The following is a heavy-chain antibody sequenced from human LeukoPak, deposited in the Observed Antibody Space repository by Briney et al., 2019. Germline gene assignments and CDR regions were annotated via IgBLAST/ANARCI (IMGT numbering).Heavy chain of an antibody. V-gene: IGHV1-69*06. Sequence: SVKVSCKASGGTFSSYAISWVRQAPGHGLEWMGGIIPIFDTADSAQKFQGRVTITADKSTSTAYMELSSLRSEDTAVYYCASYYDSSGYSVPGLVYWGQGTLVTVSS. J-gene: IGHJ4*02. D-gene: IGHD3-22*01. CDR1: GGTFSSYA. CDR2: IIPIFDTA. CDR3: ASYYDSSGYSVPGLVY.